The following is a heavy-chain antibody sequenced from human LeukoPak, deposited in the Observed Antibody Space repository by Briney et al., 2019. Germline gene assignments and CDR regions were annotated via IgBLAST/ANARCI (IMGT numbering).Heavy chain of an antibody. V-gene: IGHV3-13*01. D-gene: IGHD4-17*01. CDR3: ARTTVTSGPYWYFDL. Sequence: GGSLRLSCAASGFTLSNYDMHWVRQATGEGLEWVSGIDIAGDTYYPGSVRGRFTISRENAENPLYLQMNSLRAGDTGVYYCARTTVTSGPYWYFDLWGRGTLVTVS. CDR1: GFTLSNYD. J-gene: IGHJ2*01. CDR2: IDIAGDT.